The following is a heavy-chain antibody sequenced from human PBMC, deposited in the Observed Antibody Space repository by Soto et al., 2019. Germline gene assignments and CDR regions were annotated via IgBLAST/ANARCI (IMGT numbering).Heavy chain of an antibody. D-gene: IGHD3-22*01. Sequence: SVKVSCKGSGGTFSSYAISWVRQAPGQGLEWMGGIIPIFGTANYAQKFQGRVTITADESTSTAYMELSSLRSEDTAVYYCARGGPYYDSSFDYWGQGTLVTVSS. CDR1: GGTFSSYA. J-gene: IGHJ4*02. CDR2: IIPIFGTA. V-gene: IGHV1-69*13. CDR3: ARGGPYYDSSFDY.